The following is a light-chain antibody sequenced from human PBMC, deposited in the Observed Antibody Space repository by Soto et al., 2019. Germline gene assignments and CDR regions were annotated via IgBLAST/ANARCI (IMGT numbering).Light chain of an antibody. CDR3: SSYAGSKTL. CDR2: EVT. J-gene: IGLJ2*01. Sequence: QSALTRPPSASGSPGQSLTISCTGTSSDVGGYNYVSWYQQHPGKAPKLMIYEVTKRPSGVPDRFSGSKSGNTASLTVSGLQAEDEADYYCSSYAGSKTLFGGGTKLTVL. V-gene: IGLV2-8*01. CDR1: SSDVGGYNY.